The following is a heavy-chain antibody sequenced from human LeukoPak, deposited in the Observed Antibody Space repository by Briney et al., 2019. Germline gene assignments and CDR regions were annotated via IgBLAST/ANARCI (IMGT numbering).Heavy chain of an antibody. J-gene: IGHJ4*02. Sequence: GGSLRLSCAASGFTFSSYWMTWVRQAPGKGLEWVANIQQDGSEKYYVDSVRGRFTISRDNSKNTLYLQMNSLRAEDTAIYYCAKEYTGTFSPFPSYFDNWGQGTLVTVSS. CDR3: AKEYTGTFSPFPSYFDN. D-gene: IGHD1-26*01. CDR2: IQQDGSEK. CDR1: GFTFSSYW. V-gene: IGHV3-7*03.